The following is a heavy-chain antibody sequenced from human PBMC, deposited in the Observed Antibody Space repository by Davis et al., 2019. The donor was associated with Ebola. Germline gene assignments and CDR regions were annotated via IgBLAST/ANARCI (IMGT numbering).Heavy chain of an antibody. Sequence: SETLSLTCTVSGGSISSGDYYWSWIRQPPGKGLEWIGYIYYSGSTNYNPSLKSRVTISVDTSKNQFSLKLSSVTAADTAVYYCARVPPVYYYGMDVWGQGTTVTVSS. J-gene: IGHJ6*02. CDR2: IYYSGST. V-gene: IGHV4-61*08. CDR3: ARVPPVYYYGMDV. CDR1: GGSISSGDYY.